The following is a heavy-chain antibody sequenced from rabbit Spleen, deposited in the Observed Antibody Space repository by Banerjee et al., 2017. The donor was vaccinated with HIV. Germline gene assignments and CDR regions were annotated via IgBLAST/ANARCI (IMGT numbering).Heavy chain of an antibody. CDR1: GFNFSSYG. V-gene: IGHV1S45*01. D-gene: IGHD4-2*01. Sequence: QKQLVESGGGLVQPGGSLKLSCKASGFNFSSYGVSWVRQAPGKGLEWIGYIDVTKSGRTYYTTWAKGRFTISETSSTTVTLQMTSLTAADTATYFCARDAAGREDFNLWGQGTLVTVS. CDR2: IDVTKSGRT. J-gene: IGHJ4*01. CDR3: ARDAAGREDFNL.